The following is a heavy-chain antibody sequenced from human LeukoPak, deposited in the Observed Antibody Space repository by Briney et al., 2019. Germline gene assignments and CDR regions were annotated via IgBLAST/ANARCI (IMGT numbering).Heavy chain of an antibody. CDR1: GFTFSSYA. V-gene: IGHV3-23*01. CDR2: ISGSGGST. CDR3: AKDREWELLSIFDY. D-gene: IGHD1-26*01. J-gene: IGHJ4*02. Sequence: GGSLRLSCAASGFTFSSYAMSWVRQAPGKGLEWVSAISGSGGSTYYADSVKGRFAISRDNSKNTLYLQMNSLRAEDTAVYYCAKDREWELLSIFDYWGQGTLVTVSS.